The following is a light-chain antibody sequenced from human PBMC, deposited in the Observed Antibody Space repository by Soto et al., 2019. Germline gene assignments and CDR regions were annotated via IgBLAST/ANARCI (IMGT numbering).Light chain of an antibody. CDR2: AAS. Sequence: DILMTQSPSSQSASVGDRVTISCRTSQRISNYLNWYQQKPGKGPSLLIYAASSLQSGVPSRFSGSGSGTDFTLTISGLQPDDFATYYCQQSYSTPWTFGQGTKVEIK. CDR3: QQSYSTPWT. CDR1: QRISNY. V-gene: IGKV1-39*01. J-gene: IGKJ1*01.